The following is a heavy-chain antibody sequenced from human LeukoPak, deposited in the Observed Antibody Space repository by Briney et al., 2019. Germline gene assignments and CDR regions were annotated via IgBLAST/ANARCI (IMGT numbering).Heavy chain of an antibody. D-gene: IGHD1-26*01. Sequence: PSQTLSLTCTVSGGSISSGSYYWSWIRQPAGKGLEWIGRIYTSGSTNYNPSLKSRVTISLDTSKNQFSLKLSSVTAADTAVYYCAREAGELLGAFDIWGQGTMVTVSS. CDR3: AREAGELLGAFDI. J-gene: IGHJ3*02. CDR2: IYTSGST. CDR1: GGSISSGSYY. V-gene: IGHV4-61*02.